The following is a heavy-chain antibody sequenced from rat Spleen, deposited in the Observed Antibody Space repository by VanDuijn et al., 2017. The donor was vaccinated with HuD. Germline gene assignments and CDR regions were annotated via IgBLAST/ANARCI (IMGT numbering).Heavy chain of an antibody. CDR1: GFTFSYYY. CDR2: ISSSGVNT. V-gene: IGHV5-25*01. Sequence: EVHLVESGGGLVQPGRSMKLSCAASGFTFSYYYMAWVRQAPTKGLEWVASISSSGVNTYYRDSVRGRFSISRQNAEGTLYLQMDSLRSEDTATYFCTRRGFLSDWYFDVWGPGTMVTVSS. D-gene: IGHD4-4*01. CDR3: TRRGFLSDWYFDV. J-gene: IGHJ1*01.